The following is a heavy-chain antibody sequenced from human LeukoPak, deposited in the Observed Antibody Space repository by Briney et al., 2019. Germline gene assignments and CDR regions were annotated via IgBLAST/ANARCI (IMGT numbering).Heavy chain of an antibody. CDR1: TGSISSSDYY. V-gene: IGHV4-61*02. J-gene: IGHJ2*01. Sequence: SETLSLTCPESTGSISSSDYYGSWIRQTAGKGLECFGRISPSGIANYTPALKSRVTISVDTSKGQFSLHLTSVTAADTAVYFCAGSRWETAGTSSGYYWYFDVWGRGSLVSVSS. CDR3: AGSRWETAGTSSGYYWYFDV. D-gene: IGHD5-12*01. CDR2: ISPSGIA.